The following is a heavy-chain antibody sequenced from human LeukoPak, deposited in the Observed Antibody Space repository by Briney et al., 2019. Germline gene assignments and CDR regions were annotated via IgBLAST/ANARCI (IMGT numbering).Heavy chain of an antibody. V-gene: IGHV3-9*01. CDR2: ISWNSGTV. D-gene: IGHD6-19*01. CDR1: GFTFDDYG. Sequence: GGSLRLSCAASGFTFDDYGVHWVRQAPGKGLEWVSGISWNSGTVVYADSVRGRFTISRDNAKNSVYLQMNSLKAEDTALYYCAKGGYSSVWYGDHWGQGTLVTVSS. CDR3: AKGGYSSVWYGDH. J-gene: IGHJ4*02.